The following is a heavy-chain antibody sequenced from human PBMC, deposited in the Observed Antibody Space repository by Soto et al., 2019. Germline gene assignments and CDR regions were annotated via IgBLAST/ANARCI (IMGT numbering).Heavy chain of an antibody. J-gene: IGHJ6*02. D-gene: IGHD2-2*01. CDR1: GGTFSSYA. CDR3: ARSIYCSSTSCRRYYYGMDV. CDR2: IIPIFGTA. Sequence: ASVKVSCKASGGTFSSYAISWVRQAPGQGLEWMGGIIPIFGTANYAQKFQGRVTITADKSTSTAYMELSSLRSEDTAVYYCARSIYCSSTSCRRYYYGMDVWGQGTTVTVSS. V-gene: IGHV1-69*06.